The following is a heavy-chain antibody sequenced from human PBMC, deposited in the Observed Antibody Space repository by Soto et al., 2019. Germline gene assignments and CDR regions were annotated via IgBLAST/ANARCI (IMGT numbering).Heavy chain of an antibody. D-gene: IGHD4-17*01. J-gene: IGHJ6*03. CDR3: GRVWDTVYYYYYMDV. CDR1: GGSISSYY. Sequence: SETLCLTCTVSGGSISSYYWSWIRQPPGKGLEWIGYIYYSGSTNYNPSLKSRVTISVDTSKNQFSLKLSSVTAADTAVYYCGRVWDTVYYYYYMDVWGKGTTVTSP. CDR2: IYYSGST. V-gene: IGHV4-59*01.